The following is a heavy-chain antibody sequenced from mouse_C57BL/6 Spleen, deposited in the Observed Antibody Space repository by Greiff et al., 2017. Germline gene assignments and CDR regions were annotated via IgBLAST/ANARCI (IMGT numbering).Heavy chain of an antibody. CDR1: GYSFTGYY. J-gene: IGHJ2*01. D-gene: IGHD1-1*01. CDR3: ARELYGY. CDR2: INPSTGGT. Sequence: VQLQQSGPELVKPGASVKISCKASGYSFTGYYMNWVKQSPEKSLEWIGEINPSTGGTTYNQKFKAKATLTVDKSSSTAYMQLKSLTSEDSAVYYCARELYGYWGQGTTLTVSS. V-gene: IGHV1-42*01.